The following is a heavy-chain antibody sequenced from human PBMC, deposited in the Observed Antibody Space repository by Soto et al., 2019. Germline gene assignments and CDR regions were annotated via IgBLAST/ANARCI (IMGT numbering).Heavy chain of an antibody. CDR3: ARPRIAVAYSAFDI. CDR2: SSYSGGT. V-gene: IGHV4-39*01. CDR1: GGSISSSMFC. Sequence: SETLPVTCTVSGGSISSSMFCWGWIRQPPGKRLEWIGCSSYSGGTYCNPSRKSRVTISVDTSKNQFSLKLSSVTAADTAVYYCARPRIAVAYSAFDIWGQGTMVT. D-gene: IGHD6-19*01. J-gene: IGHJ3*02.